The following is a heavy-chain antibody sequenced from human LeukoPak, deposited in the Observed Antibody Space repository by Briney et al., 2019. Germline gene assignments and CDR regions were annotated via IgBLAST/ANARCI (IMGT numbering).Heavy chain of an antibody. D-gene: IGHD6-13*01. CDR1: GYTFTGYY. CDR3: AREEIAAADRSDAFDI. CDR2: INPNSGGT. Sequence: ASVKVSCKASGYTFTGYYMHWVRQAPGQGLEWMGWINPNSGGTNYAQKFQGRVTMTRDTSISTAYMELSRLRSDDTAVYYCAREEIAAADRSDAFDIWGQGTMVTVSS. J-gene: IGHJ3*02. V-gene: IGHV1-2*02.